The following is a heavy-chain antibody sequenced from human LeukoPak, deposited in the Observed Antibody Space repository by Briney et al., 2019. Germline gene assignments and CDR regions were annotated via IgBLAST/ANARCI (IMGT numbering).Heavy chain of an antibody. CDR1: GDPITSYY. Sequence: SETLSLTCTVSGDPITSYYWSWLRQPPGKGLEWIGYIYNSGNTNYNPSLKSRVTISVDTSKNQISLRLSSVTAADTAVYYCARPLFRGYIFGWGYWGQGTLVTVSS. D-gene: IGHD5-18*01. J-gene: IGHJ4*02. CDR3: ARPLFRGYIFGWGY. V-gene: IGHV4-59*08. CDR2: IYNSGNT.